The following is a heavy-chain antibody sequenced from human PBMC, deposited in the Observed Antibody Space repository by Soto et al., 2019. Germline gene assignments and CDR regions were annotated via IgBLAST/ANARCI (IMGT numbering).Heavy chain of an antibody. Sequence: QVQLVQSGAEVKKPGSSVKVSCKASGGTFSRYSFTWVRQAPGHGLEWMGRIIPVFGISSYAQKFQCRVTLTADKDASTGYMELSSLRSEDTAVYYCAREDRDRETGLVPAAIDRMDVWGQGTTVTVSS. V-gene: IGHV1-69*08. J-gene: IGHJ6*02. CDR1: GGTFSRYS. D-gene: IGHD2-2*01. CDR3: AREDRDRETGLVPAAIDRMDV. CDR2: IIPVFGIS.